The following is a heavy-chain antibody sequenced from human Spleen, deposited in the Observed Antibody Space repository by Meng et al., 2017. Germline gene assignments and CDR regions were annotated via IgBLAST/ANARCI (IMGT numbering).Heavy chain of an antibody. D-gene: IGHD4-23*01. V-gene: IGHV6-1*01. CDR2: IYYRSKWYN. CDR3: ARATVVTPGLGWFDY. J-gene: IGHJ4*02. Sequence: SQTLSLTCAISGDSVSSNSAAWNWIRQSPSRGLEWLGRIYYRSKWYNDYAVSVKSRITINPDTSKNQFSLQLNSVTPEDTAVYYCARATVVTPGLGWFDYWGQGTLVTISS. CDR1: GDSVSSNSAA.